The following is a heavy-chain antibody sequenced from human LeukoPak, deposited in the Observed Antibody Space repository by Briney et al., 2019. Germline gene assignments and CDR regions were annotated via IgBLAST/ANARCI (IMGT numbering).Heavy chain of an antibody. CDR1: GFTFSSYS. CDR2: ISSSSSYI. J-gene: IGHJ4*02. CDR3: ARTPGLIPRNFDY. V-gene: IGHV3-21*01. Sequence: GGSLRLSCAASGFTFSSYSMSWVRQAPGKGLEWVSSISSSSSYIYYADSVKGRFTISRDNAKNSLYLQMNSLRAEDTAVYYCARTPGLIPRNFDYWGQGTLVTVS.